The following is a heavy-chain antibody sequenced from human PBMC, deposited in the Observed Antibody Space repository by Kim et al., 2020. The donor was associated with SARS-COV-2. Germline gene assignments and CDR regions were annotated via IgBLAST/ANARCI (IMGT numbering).Heavy chain of an antibody. Sequence: SGSTHYTTPPQSRVPLSRDTSKNQFSLTLISVTAADTAVYYCARQGPFDYWGQGTLVTVSS. CDR2: SGST. CDR3: ARQGPFDY. V-gene: IGHV4-34*01. J-gene: IGHJ4*02.